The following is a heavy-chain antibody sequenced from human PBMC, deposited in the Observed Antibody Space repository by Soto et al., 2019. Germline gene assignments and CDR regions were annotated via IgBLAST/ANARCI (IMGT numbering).Heavy chain of an antibody. CDR2: ISYDGSNK. D-gene: IGHD2-8*01. V-gene: IGHV3-30-3*01. J-gene: IGHJ4*02. CDR1: GFTFSSYA. Sequence: GGSLRLSCAASGFTFSSYAMHWVRQAPGKGLEWVAVISYDGSNKYYADSVKGRFTISRDNSKNTLYLQMNSLRAEDTAVYYCARDRLLMVYADKTPITYFDYWGQGTLVTVSS. CDR3: ARDRLLMVYADKTPITYFDY.